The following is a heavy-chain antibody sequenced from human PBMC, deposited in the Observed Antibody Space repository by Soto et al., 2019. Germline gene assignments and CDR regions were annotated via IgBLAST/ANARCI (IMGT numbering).Heavy chain of an antibody. CDR3: ARQTVVVPFYGMDV. J-gene: IGHJ6*02. V-gene: IGHV4-39*01. D-gene: IGHD2-2*01. Sequence: PSETLSLTCTVSGGSISSSSYYWGWIRHPPGKGLEWIGSIYYSGSTYYNPSLKSRVTISVDTSKNQFSLKLSSVTAADTAVYYCARQTVVVPFYGMDVWGQGTTVTVSS. CDR2: IYYSGST. CDR1: GGSISSSSYY.